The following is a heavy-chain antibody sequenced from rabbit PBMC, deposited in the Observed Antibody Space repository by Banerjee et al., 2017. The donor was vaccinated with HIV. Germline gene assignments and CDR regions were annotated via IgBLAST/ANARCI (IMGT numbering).Heavy chain of an antibody. V-gene: IGHV1S43*01. J-gene: IGHJ4*01. CDR1: GFDFSSNA. CDR3: GRDRDGDAGYGSLAL. CDR2: IAAGSSGST. Sequence: QEQLEESGGDLVKPEGSLTLTCTASGFDFSSNAMCWVRQAPGKGLEWIGCIAAGSSGSTWYASWVNGRFTISRSTSLNTVDLKMTSLTVADTATYFCGRDRDGDAGYGSLALWGPGTLVTVS. D-gene: IGHD6-1*01.